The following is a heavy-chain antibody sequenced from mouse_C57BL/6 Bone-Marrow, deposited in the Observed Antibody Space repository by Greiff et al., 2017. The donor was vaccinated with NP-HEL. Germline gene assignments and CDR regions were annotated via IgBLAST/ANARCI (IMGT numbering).Heavy chain of an antibody. CDR2: IRSTSSNYAT. V-gene: IGHV10-3*01. CDR1: GFTFNTYA. D-gene: IGHD4-1*01. CDR3: VPLTGTGDYYAMYC. J-gene: IGHJ4*01. Sequence: EVMLVESGGGLVQPKGSLKLSCAASGFTFNTYAMHWVRQAPGKGLEWVARIRSTSSNYATYYADSVKDRFTISRDDSPSMLYLQINNLKTEYTAMYYFVPLTGTGDYYAMYCWGQGTSVTASS.